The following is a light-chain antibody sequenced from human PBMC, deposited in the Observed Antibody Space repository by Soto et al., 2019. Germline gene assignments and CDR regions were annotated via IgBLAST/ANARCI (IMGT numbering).Light chain of an antibody. Sequence: DIVMTQSPDSLAVSLGERATINCTSSQSVLSSSNTKNCLAWYQQKPGQPPRLLIYWASTRESGVPDRFSGSGSGTDFTLTISSLQAEDVAVYYCQHYYSIPWTFGQGTKVEIK. V-gene: IGKV4-1*01. CDR2: WAS. J-gene: IGKJ1*01. CDR1: QSVLSSSNTKNC. CDR3: QHYYSIPWT.